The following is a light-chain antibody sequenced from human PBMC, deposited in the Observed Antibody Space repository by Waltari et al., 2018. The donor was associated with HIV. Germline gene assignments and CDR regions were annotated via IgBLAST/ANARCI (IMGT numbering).Light chain of an antibody. J-gene: IGKJ2*01. CDR3: QQRSNWPYT. CDR1: QSVSSY. CDR2: DAS. Sequence: ETVLTQSPATLSLSPGEKATLSRRASQSVSSYLAWYQQKPGQAPRLLIYDASNRAAGIPARFSGSGSGTDFTLTISSLEPEDFAVYYCQQRSNWPYTFGQGTRVEIK. V-gene: IGKV3-11*01.